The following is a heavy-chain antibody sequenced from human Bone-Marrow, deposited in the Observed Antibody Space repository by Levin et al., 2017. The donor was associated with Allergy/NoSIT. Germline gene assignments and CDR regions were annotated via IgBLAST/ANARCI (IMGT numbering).Heavy chain of an antibody. CDR1: GFTFSSYS. V-gene: IGHV3-48*04. J-gene: IGHJ6*02. CDR2: ISGSSNII. D-gene: IGHD4-17*01. CDR3: ATYSSATTSVYYYLMDV. Sequence: LSLTCAASGFTFSSYSMNWVRQAPGKGLEWVSYISGSSNIIYYADSVKGRFTISRDNARNSLDLQLNSLRAEDTAVYYCATYSSATTSVYYYLMDVWGQGTTVTVAS.